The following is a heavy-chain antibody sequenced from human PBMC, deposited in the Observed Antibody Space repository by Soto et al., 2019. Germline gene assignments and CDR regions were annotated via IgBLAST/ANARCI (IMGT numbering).Heavy chain of an antibody. CDR2: INHSGST. CDR3: ARVDYDILTGYYPFDY. V-gene: IGHV4-34*01. J-gene: IGHJ4*02. CDR1: GGSFSGYY. D-gene: IGHD3-9*01. Sequence: PSETLSLTCAVYGGSFSGYYWSWIRQPPGKGLEWIGEINHSGSTNYNPSLKSRVTISVDTSKNQFSLKLSSVTAADTAVYYCARVDYDILTGYYPFDYWGQGTPVTVSS.